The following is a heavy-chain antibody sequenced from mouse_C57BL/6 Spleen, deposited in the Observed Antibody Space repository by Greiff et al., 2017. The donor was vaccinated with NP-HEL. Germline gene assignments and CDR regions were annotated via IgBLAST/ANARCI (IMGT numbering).Heavy chain of an antibody. D-gene: IGHD2-4*01. CDR1: GYSITSGYY. Sequence: DVQLQESGPGLVKPSQSLSLTCSVTGYSITSGYYWNWIRQFPGNKLEWMGYISYDGSNNYNPSLKNRISITRDTSKNQFFLKLNSVTTEDTATYYCARAFYDYDGAWFAYWGQGTLVTVSA. V-gene: IGHV3-6*01. CDR3: ARAFYDYDGAWFAY. CDR2: ISYDGSN. J-gene: IGHJ3*01.